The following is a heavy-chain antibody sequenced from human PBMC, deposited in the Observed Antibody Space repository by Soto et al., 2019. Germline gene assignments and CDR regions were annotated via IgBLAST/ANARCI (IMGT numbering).Heavy chain of an antibody. V-gene: IGHV4-30-2*01. CDR2: IYHSGST. Sequence: TLSVTCAVSGGSIISGGYSWIWIRQPPGKGLEWIGYIYHSGSTYYNPSLKSRVTISVDRSKNQFSLKLSSVTAADTAVYYCARAHYGDYGYGMDGWGQGTTVTVSS. CDR1: GGSIISGGYS. CDR3: ARAHYGDYGYGMDG. D-gene: IGHD4-17*01. J-gene: IGHJ6*02.